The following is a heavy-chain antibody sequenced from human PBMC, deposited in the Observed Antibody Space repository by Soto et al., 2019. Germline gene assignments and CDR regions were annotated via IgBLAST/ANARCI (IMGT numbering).Heavy chain of an antibody. J-gene: IGHJ6*02. V-gene: IGHV1-18*01. CDR2: ISAYNGNT. CDR1: GYTFTSYG. CDR3: ASVGGLVNYYYYGMDV. D-gene: IGHD3-16*01. Sequence: ASVKVSCKASGYTFTSYGIRWVRQAPGQGLEWMGWISAYNGNTNYAQKLQGRVTMTTDTSTSTAYMELRSLRSDDTAVYYCASVGGLVNYYYYGMDVWGQGTTVTVSS.